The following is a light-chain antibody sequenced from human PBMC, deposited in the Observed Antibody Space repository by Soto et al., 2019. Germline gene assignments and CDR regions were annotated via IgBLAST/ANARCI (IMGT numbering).Light chain of an antibody. V-gene: IGKV3-20*01. CDR3: QQYGSLYT. Sequence: EIVLTQSPGTLSLSPGERATLSCRASQSVSSSYLAWYQQTSGQAPRLLIYGASSRVTGIPDRFSGSGSGADFTLTISRLEPEHFAVYYWQQYGSLYTFGQGTKVEIK. J-gene: IGKJ2*01. CDR2: GAS. CDR1: QSVSSSY.